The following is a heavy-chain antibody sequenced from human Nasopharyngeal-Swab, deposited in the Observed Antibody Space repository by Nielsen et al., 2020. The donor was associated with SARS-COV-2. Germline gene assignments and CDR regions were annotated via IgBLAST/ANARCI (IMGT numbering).Heavy chain of an antibody. CDR3: ARGSRFTIFGVVPDYYYGMDV. D-gene: IGHD3-3*01. J-gene: IGHJ6*02. CDR1: GGSISSYY. Sequence: SETLSLTCTVSGGSISSYYWSWIRQPAGKGLEWIGRICTSGSTNYNPSLKSRVTMSVDTSKNQFSLKLSSVTAADTAVYYCARGSRFTIFGVVPDYYYGMDVWGQGTTVTSP. CDR2: ICTSGST. V-gene: IGHV4-4*07.